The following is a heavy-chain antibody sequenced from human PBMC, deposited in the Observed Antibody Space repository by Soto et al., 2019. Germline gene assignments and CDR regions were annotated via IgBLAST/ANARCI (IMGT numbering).Heavy chain of an antibody. J-gene: IGHJ4*02. V-gene: IGHV3-21*01. CDR2: ISSSSSYI. D-gene: IGHD6-13*01. Sequence: EVQLVESGGGLVKPGGSLRLSCAASGFTFSSYSMNWVRQAPGKGLEWVSSISSSSSYIYYADSVKGRFTISRDNAKNTLYLQMNCLRAEDTAVYYCARAGASSSSSWYGVDYWGQGTLVTVSS. CDR1: GFTFSSYS. CDR3: ARAGASSSSSWYGVDY.